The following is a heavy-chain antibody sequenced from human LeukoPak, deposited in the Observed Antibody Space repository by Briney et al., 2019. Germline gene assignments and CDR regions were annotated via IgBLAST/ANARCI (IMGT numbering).Heavy chain of an antibody. V-gene: IGHV3-9*03. Sequence: GGSLRLSCAASGFTFDDYAMHWVRQAPGKGLEWVSGISWNSGTIGYADSVKGRFTISRDNAKNSLYLQMNSLRAEDMALYYCAKGHTAVTGHYFDYWGQGTLVTVSS. D-gene: IGHD6-19*01. CDR2: ISWNSGTI. CDR3: AKGHTAVTGHYFDY. CDR1: GFTFDDYA. J-gene: IGHJ4*02.